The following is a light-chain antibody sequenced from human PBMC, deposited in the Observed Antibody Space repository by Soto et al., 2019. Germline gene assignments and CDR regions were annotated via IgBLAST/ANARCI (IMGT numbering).Light chain of an antibody. J-gene: IGKJ3*01. Sequence: DIQLTQSPSFLSAPIGDRVTITCRASQGINNYLAWYQQKPGKAPNLLIYGASTLQSEVPSRLSGRGSGTDFTLTISSLQPEDSATYYCQQLNNYPFTFGPGTKVEIK. V-gene: IGKV1-9*01. CDR2: GAS. CDR3: QQLNNYPFT. CDR1: QGINNY.